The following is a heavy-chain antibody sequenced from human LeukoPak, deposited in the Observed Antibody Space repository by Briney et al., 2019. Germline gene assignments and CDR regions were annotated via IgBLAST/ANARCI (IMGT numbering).Heavy chain of an antibody. CDR2: ISSSSSYI. CDR3: ATAYSGYDVYAFDI. CDR1: GFTFSSYS. Sequence: GGSLRLSCAASGFTFSSYSMNWVRQAPGKGLEWVSSISSSSSYIYYADSVKGRFIISRDNAKNTLYLQMNSLRAEDTAVYYCATAYSGYDVYAFDIWGQGTMVTVSS. D-gene: IGHD5-12*01. V-gene: IGHV3-21*01. J-gene: IGHJ3*02.